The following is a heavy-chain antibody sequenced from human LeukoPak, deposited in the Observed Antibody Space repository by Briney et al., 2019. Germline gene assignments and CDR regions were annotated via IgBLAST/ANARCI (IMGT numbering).Heavy chain of an antibody. Sequence: GGSLRLSCAASGFTFSIYWMHWVRQAPGKGLVWVSRISSEGSSTTYADSVKGRFTISRDNAKDTLYLQMNSLRAEDTAVYYCASLITIFGVAQLDYWGQGTLVTVSS. D-gene: IGHD3-3*01. CDR3: ASLITIFGVAQLDY. CDR2: ISSEGSST. CDR1: GFTFSIYW. J-gene: IGHJ4*02. V-gene: IGHV3-74*01.